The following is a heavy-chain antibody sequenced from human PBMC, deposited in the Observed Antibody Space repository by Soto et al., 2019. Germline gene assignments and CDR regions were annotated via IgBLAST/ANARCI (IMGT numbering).Heavy chain of an antibody. D-gene: IGHD3-3*02. V-gene: IGHV1-58*02. Sequence: QMQLVQSGPEVKKPGASVKVSCKASGITFNSSAIQWVRQARGQRLEWVGWIVVGSNNRDYAQKFQERVTITSDMSTSTVYMELSSLRSEDAAVYYCAAVQESPYSMSIWGQGSTVTVSS. CDR2: IVVGSNNR. CDR3: AAVQESPYSMSI. CDR1: GITFNSSA. J-gene: IGHJ6*02.